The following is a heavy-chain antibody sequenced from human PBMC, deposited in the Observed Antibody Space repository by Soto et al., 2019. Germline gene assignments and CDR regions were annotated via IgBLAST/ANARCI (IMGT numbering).Heavy chain of an antibody. D-gene: IGHD6-13*01. Sequence: ASVKVSCKASGYTFTGHYMHWVRQAPGQGPEWMGWINPNSGGTNYAQKFQGRVSMTRDTSISTAYMELSRLRSDDTAVYYCAREYSSTWHPFDYWGQGTLVTVSS. CDR3: AREYSSTWHPFDY. V-gene: IGHV1-2*02. J-gene: IGHJ4*02. CDR1: GYTFTGHY. CDR2: INPNSGGT.